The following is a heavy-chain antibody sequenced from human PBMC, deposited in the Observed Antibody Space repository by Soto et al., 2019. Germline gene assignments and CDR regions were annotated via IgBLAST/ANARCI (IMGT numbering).Heavy chain of an antibody. CDR3: ARVNVVVVASTREYYFDY. CDR1: GYTFTRYY. J-gene: IGHJ4*02. CDR2: INPNSGGT. D-gene: IGHD2-15*01. V-gene: IGHV1-2*02. Sequence: ASLKVSCKASGYTFTRYYMHWVRHAPEQVLEWMGWINPNSGGTNYAQKFQGRVTMTRDTSISTAYMELSRLRSDDTAVYYCARVNVVVVASTREYYFDYCGQGTLVTVSS.